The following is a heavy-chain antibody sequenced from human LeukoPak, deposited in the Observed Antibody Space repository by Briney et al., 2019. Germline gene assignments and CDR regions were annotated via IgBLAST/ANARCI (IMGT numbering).Heavy chain of an antibody. CDR1: GFTFDDYG. J-gene: IGHJ4*02. V-gene: IGHV3-20*04. CDR3: AREGYYYDSSGSYGY. CDR2: INWNGGST. D-gene: IGHD3-22*01. Sequence: PGGSLRLSCAASGFTFDDYGMSWVRQAPGKGLEWVSGINWNGGSTGYADSVKGRFTISRDNAKNSLYLQMNSLRAEDSALYYCAREGYYYDSSGSYGYWGQGTLVTVSS.